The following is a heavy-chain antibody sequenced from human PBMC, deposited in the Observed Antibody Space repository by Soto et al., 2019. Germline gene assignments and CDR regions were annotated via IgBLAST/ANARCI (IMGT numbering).Heavy chain of an antibody. D-gene: IGHD3-16*01. CDR3: VRHGAYFDY. J-gene: IGHJ4*02. Sequence: PGESLKISCKGSGYTFTSHFIVLVRQMPGKGLEWMGIIFPGDSDTRYSPSFQGQVTISADKSINTAYLQWSSLKASDTAMYFCVRHGAYFDYWGQGTLVTVSS. CDR2: IFPGDSDT. V-gene: IGHV5-51*01. CDR1: GYTFTSHF.